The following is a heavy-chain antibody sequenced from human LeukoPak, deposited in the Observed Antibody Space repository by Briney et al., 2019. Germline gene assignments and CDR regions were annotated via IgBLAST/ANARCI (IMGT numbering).Heavy chain of an antibody. V-gene: IGHV4-34*01. CDR3: AREIGPHSSSWYRLGYFDY. Sequence: SETLSLTCAVYGGSFSGYYWSWIRQPPGKGLEWIGEINHSGSTNYNPSLKSRVTISVDTSKNQFSLKLSSVTAEDTAVYYCAREIGPHSSSWYRLGYFDYWGQGTLVTVSS. D-gene: IGHD6-13*01. J-gene: IGHJ4*02. CDR1: GGSFSGYY. CDR2: INHSGST.